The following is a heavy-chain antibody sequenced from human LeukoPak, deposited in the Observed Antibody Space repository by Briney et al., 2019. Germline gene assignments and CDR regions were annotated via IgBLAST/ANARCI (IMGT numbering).Heavy chain of an antibody. V-gene: IGHV1-2*02. J-gene: IGHJ4*02. CDR1: GYTFIGYY. CDR3: ARAHCSSTNCYQFDY. D-gene: IGHD2-2*01. CDR2: INPNSGGT. Sequence: GASVKVSCKASGYTFIGYYIHWVRQAPGQGLEWMGWINPNSGGTNYAQKFQGRVTMTRDTSISTAYMELSRLISDDTAVYHCARAHCSSTNCYQFDYWGRGTLVTVSS.